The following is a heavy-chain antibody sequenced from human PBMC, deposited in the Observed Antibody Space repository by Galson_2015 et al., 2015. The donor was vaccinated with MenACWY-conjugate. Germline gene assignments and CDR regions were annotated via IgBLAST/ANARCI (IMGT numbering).Heavy chain of an antibody. V-gene: IGHV3-30*18. CDR3: AKDGGSYWGGIDI. D-gene: IGHD1-26*01. CDR1: GFTFSNYG. Sequence: SLRLSCAASGFTFSNYGMHWVRQAPGKGLEWLAMISSDGNYKYYADSVKGRFFVSGDNSWNTLFLQLNSLRPEDTALYYCAKDGGSYWGGIDIWGQGTMVTVSS. CDR2: ISSDGNYK. J-gene: IGHJ3*02.